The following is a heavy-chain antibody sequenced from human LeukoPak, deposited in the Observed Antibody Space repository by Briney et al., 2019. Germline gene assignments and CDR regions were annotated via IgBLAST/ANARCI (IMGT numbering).Heavy chain of an antibody. J-gene: IGHJ4*02. CDR2: IIPIFGTA. D-gene: IGHD3-10*01. V-gene: IGHV1-69*06. CDR1: GGTFSSYA. CDR3: ARALTAYYYGSGSYD. Sequence: ASVKVSCKASGGTFSSYAISWVRQAPGQGLEWMGGIIPIFGTANYAQKFQGRVTITADKSTSTAYMGLSSLRSEDTAVYYCARALTAYYYGSGSYDWGQGTLVTVSS.